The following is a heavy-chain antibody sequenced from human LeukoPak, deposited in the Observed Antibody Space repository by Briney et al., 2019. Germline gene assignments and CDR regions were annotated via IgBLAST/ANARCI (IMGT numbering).Heavy chain of an antibody. J-gene: IGHJ4*02. Sequence: GGSLTLSCAASGFTFSSYSMNWVRQAPGKGLEWVAVISYDGSNKYYADSVKGRFTISRDNSKNTLYLQMNSLRAEDTAVYYCARAYSSGWYGGGGFDYWGQGTLVTVSS. CDR2: ISYDGSNK. V-gene: IGHV3-30*03. D-gene: IGHD6-19*01. CDR1: GFTFSSYS. CDR3: ARAYSSGWYGGGGFDY.